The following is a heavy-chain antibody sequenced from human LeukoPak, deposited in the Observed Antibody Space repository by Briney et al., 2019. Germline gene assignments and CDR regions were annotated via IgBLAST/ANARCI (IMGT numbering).Heavy chain of an antibody. V-gene: IGHV3-13*01. J-gene: IGHJ6*03. Sequence: GGSLRLSCAASGFTFSSYDMHWVRQATGKGLEWVSAIGTAGDTYYPGSVKGRFTISRENAKNSLYLQMNSLRAGDTAVYYCARALGNYDYYYYYHMDVWGKGTTVTVSS. CDR2: IGTAGDT. D-gene: IGHD4-11*01. CDR1: GFTFSSYD. CDR3: ARALGNYDYYYYYHMDV.